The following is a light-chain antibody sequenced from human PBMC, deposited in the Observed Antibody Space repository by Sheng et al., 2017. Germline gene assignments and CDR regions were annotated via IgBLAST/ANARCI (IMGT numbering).Light chain of an antibody. J-gene: IGKJ1*01. Sequence: DIVMTQSPDSLAVSLGERATINCKSSQSVLNSSSNKNYLAWYQQKPGQPPKLLIYWASTRESGVPDRFSGSESGTDFTLTISSLQAEDVAVYYCQQYYTSPWTFGPGTKGGDQ. CDR3: QQYYTSPWT. CDR1: QSVLNSSSNKNY. CDR2: WAS. V-gene: IGKV4-1*01.